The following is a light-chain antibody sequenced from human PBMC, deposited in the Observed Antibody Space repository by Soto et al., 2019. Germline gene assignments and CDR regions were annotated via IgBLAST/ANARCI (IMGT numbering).Light chain of an antibody. V-gene: IGKV3-20*01. J-gene: IGKJ1*01. CDR3: QQYDISPRT. CDR2: RAS. Sequence: EIVLTQSPGTLSLYRGERATLSCRASQTVNSIYFAWYQRKPGQAPRLLIYRASNRATGIPDRFSGSGSGTDFTLTISRLEAEDFGVYYCQQYDISPRTFGQGTKVEIK. CDR1: QTVNSIY.